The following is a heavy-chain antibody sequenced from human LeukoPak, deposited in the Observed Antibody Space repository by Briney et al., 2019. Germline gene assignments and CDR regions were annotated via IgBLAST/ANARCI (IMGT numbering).Heavy chain of an antibody. CDR2: IKKDGSER. CDR1: GFTFSSYW. V-gene: IGHV3-7*01. J-gene: IGHJ3*02. D-gene: IGHD6-6*01. Sequence: PGGSLRLSCASYGFTFSSYWMNWVAQAPGKGLEWGTNIKKDGSERYYVDSVKGRFTVSRDNTKNSLYLQMNTLRAEDTAIYYCAIDLVGPSQEAFDIWGQGTLVTVSS. CDR3: AIDLVGPSQEAFDI.